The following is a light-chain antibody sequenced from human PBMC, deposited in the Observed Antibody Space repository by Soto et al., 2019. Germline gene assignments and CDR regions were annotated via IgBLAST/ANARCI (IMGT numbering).Light chain of an antibody. CDR1: QGIRND. CDR2: AAF. CDR3: LQKDFYHFN. V-gene: IGKV1-6*01. Sequence: AIQMTQSPSSLSASVGDRVTITCRASQGIRNDLDWFQQKPGKAPKLLMYAAFNLQSVVPARFSGRGSGTDFTLTIRIRQPEDFATYSGLQKDFYHFNSGPGTQVDIK. J-gene: IGKJ3*01.